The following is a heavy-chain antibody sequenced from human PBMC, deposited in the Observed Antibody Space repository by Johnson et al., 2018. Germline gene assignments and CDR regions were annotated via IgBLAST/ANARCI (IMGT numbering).Heavy chain of an antibody. CDR2: IWYDGSNK. CDR1: GFTFSSYG. V-gene: IGHV3-33*06. CDR3: AKGPRDCGSGVSAYYYYCGMDV. D-gene: IGHD3-10*01. J-gene: IGHJ6*02. Sequence: QVQLVESGGGVVQPGRSLRLSCAASGFTFSSYGMHWVRQAPGKGLEWVAVIWYDGSNKYYADSVKGRFTISRDNSKNTLYLQMNSRRAEDTAVYYCAKGPRDCGSGVSAYYYYCGMDVWGQGTTVTVSS.